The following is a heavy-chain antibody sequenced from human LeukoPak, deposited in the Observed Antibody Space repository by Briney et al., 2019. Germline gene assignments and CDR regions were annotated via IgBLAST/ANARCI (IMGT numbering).Heavy chain of an antibody. CDR3: ARHRTYDMVRGASRRTWFDP. D-gene: IGHD3-10*01. CDR1: GGSFSGYY. Sequence: SETLSLTCAVYGGSFSGYYWSWIRQPPGKGLEWIGEINHSGRTNYNPSLKSRVTISVDTSKNQFSLKLSSVTAADTAVYYCARHRTYDMVRGASRRTWFDPWGQGTLVTVSS. CDR2: INHSGRT. J-gene: IGHJ5*02. V-gene: IGHV4-34*01.